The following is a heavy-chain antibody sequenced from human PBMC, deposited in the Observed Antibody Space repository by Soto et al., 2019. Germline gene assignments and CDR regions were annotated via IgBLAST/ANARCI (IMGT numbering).Heavy chain of an antibody. CDR2: INPNSSDT. D-gene: IGHD6-19*01. Sequence: VASVKVSCKASGYSFTGYYLHWVRQAPGQGLEWMGWINPNSSDTNYAQKFQGWVTMTRDTSISTAYMELSRLRSDDTAVYYCAVAGLAFDYWGQGTLVTVSS. J-gene: IGHJ4*02. CDR1: GYSFTGYY. V-gene: IGHV1-2*04. CDR3: AVAGLAFDY.